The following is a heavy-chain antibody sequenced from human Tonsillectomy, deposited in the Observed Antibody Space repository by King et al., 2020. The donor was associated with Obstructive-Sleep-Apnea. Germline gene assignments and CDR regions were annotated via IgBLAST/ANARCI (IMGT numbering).Heavy chain of an antibody. J-gene: IGHJ4*02. D-gene: IGHD2/OR15-2a*01. CDR3: ARDSKN. Sequence: QLQESGPGLVKPSQTLSLTCTVSGGSITSGDYYWSCIRQPPGKGLEWIGYLYYSGSTYYNPSLTSRVRISVNTSKHQFSLKLSSVTAADTAVYYCARDSKNWGQGTLVTVSS. CDR2: LYYSGST. V-gene: IGHV4-30-4*01. CDR1: GGSITSGDYY.